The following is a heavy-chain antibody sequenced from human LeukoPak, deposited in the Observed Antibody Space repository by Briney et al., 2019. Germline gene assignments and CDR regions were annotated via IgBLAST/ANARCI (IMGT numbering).Heavy chain of an antibody. CDR1: GFTFSSYS. V-gene: IGHV3-48*04. CDR3: ARDPVGATAGFDY. CDR2: ISSSSSTI. Sequence: PGGSLRLSCAPSGFTFSSYSMNWVRQAPGKGLEWVSYISSSSSTIYYADSVKGRFTISRDNAKNSLYLQMNSLRAEDTAVYYCARDPVGATAGFDYWGQGTLVTVSS. J-gene: IGHJ4*02. D-gene: IGHD1-26*01.